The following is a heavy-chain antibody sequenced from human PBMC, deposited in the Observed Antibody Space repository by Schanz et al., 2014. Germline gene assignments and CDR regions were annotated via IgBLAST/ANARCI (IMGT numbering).Heavy chain of an antibody. J-gene: IGHJ4*02. D-gene: IGHD6-19*01. CDR1: GFTFSSYA. V-gene: IGHV3-23*01. Sequence: EVQLLESGGGLVQPGGSLRLSCAASGFTFSSYAMTWVRQAPGMGLEWVSAISGRDGSTYYADSVRGRFTSSRDNSKTAVYHQMSSRGAEDAALYYCARSRGNVFDSWGQGTLVTVSS. CDR3: ARSRGNVFDS. CDR2: ISGRDGST.